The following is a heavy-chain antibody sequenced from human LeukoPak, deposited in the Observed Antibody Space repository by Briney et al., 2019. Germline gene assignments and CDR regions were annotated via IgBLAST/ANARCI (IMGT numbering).Heavy chain of an antibody. CDR3: ARGYYDTNGYYYRLDF. D-gene: IGHD3-22*01. Sequence: GASVKVSCKASGYTFTSYDINWVRQATGQGLEWMGWMNPNRGNTGYAQNFQGRVTMTRNTSISTAYMELSSLRSEDTAVYYCARGYYDTNGYYYRLDFWGQGTLLTVSS. J-gene: IGHJ4*02. CDR1: GYTFTSYD. V-gene: IGHV1-8*01. CDR2: MNPNRGNT.